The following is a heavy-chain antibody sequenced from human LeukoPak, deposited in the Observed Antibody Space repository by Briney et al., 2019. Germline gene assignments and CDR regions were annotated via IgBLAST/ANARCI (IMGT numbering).Heavy chain of an antibody. CDR2: IGSSSTSI. J-gene: IGHJ4*02. V-gene: IGHV3-48*01. CDR1: GFPCRPYS. D-gene: IGHD3-22*01. Sequence: GGSPRPPCAASGFPCRPYSMHCVRQAPGKGLEWVSYIGSSSTSIYYADSVKGRFTISRDNAKNSLYLQMNSLRADDKAEYCCARDRDYYETSGYYLAFFDSWGQGTLVTVSS. CDR3: ARDRDYYETSGYYLAFFDS.